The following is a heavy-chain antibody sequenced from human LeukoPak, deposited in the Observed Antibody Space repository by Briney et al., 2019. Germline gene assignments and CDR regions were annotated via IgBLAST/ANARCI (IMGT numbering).Heavy chain of an antibody. Sequence: ASVKVSCKASGYTFTSYYMHWVRQAPGQGLEWMGIINPSGGSTSYAQKFQGRVTMTRDMSTSTVYMELSSLRSEDTAVYYCARLARAAAGRPSRLNWFDPWGQGTLVTVSS. V-gene: IGHV1-46*01. CDR2: INPSGGST. CDR1: GYTFTSYY. D-gene: IGHD6-13*01. CDR3: ARLARAAAGRPSRLNWFDP. J-gene: IGHJ5*02.